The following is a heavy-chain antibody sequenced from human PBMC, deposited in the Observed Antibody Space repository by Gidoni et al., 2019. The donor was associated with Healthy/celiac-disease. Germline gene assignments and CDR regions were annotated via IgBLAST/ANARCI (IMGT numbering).Heavy chain of an antibody. CDR1: GYTFTRYY. J-gene: IGHJ4*02. Sequence: QVQLVQSGAEVKKPGASVKVSCKAAGYTFTRYYMHWVRQAPGQGLEWMGIINPSGGSTSYAQKFQCRVTMTRDTSTSTVYMELSSLRSEDTAVYYCARARRYYDSSGYYYALDYWGQGTLVTVSS. CDR2: INPSGGST. CDR3: ARARRYYDSSGYYYALDY. D-gene: IGHD3-22*01. V-gene: IGHV1-46*03.